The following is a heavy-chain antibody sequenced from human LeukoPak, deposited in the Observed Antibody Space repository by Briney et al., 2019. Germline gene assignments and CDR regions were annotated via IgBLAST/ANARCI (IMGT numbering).Heavy chain of an antibody. D-gene: IGHD6-19*01. CDR2: INSDGSST. Sequence: PGGSLRLSCVASGFSLSGYWMHWVRQAPGKGLVWVTRINSDGSSTSYADSVKGRFTVSRDNAKNTMYLQMTSLRAEDTAIYYCARGTGPRSGWYGTDYWGQGILVTVSS. V-gene: IGHV3-74*01. CDR1: GFSLSGYW. J-gene: IGHJ4*02. CDR3: ARGTGPRSGWYGTDY.